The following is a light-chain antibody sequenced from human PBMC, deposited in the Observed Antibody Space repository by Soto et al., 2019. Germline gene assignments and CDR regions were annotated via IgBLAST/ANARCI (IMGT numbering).Light chain of an antibody. V-gene: IGKV1-5*03. CDR2: KAS. Sequence: DIQMTQSPSTLSASVGDRFTITCRASQSISSWLAWYQQKPGKAPKLMIYKASSLESGVPSRFSGSGSGTEFTLTISSLQHDDFTTYYCQQYNNYPWTFGQGTKVEIK. CDR3: QQYNNYPWT. CDR1: QSISSW. J-gene: IGKJ1*01.